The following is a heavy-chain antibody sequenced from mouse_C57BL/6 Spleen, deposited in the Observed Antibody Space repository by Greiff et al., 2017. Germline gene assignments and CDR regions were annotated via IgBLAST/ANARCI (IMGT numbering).Heavy chain of an antibody. J-gene: IGHJ3*01. Sequence: EVQVVESGGGLVKPGGSLKLSCAASGFTFSSYTMSWVRQTPEKRLEWVATISGGGGNTYYPDSVKGRFTISRDNAKNTLYLQMSSLRSEDTALYYCARQANWAWFAYWGQGTLVTVSA. CDR2: ISGGGGNT. V-gene: IGHV5-9*01. D-gene: IGHD4-1*01. CDR3: ARQANWAWFAY. CDR1: GFTFSSYT.